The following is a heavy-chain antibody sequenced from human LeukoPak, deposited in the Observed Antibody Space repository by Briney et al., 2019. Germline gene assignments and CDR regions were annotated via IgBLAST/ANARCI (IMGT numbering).Heavy chain of an antibody. J-gene: IGHJ6*03. V-gene: IGHV1-24*01. Sequence: GASVKVSCKVSGYTLTELSMHWVRQAPGKGLEWMGGFDPEDGETIYAQKFQGRVTMTEDTSTDTAYMELGSLRSEDTAVYYCATGFGVVRSPYMDVWGKGTTVTVSS. CDR3: ATGFGVVRSPYMDV. CDR2: FDPEDGET. D-gene: IGHD3-3*01. CDR1: GYTLTELS.